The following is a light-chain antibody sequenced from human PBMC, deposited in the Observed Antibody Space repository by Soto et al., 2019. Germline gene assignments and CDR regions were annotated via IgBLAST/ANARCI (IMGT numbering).Light chain of an antibody. CDR1: QNVVTN. CDR2: DTS. Sequence: ETVVTQSPATLSASPGXRATLSCRASQNVVTNVAWYQQKPGQAPRLLIHDTSTRATGVPDRFSGRGDGTEFALTISSLQSEDLAVYYCQQYNEWPLAFGGGTKVDIK. J-gene: IGKJ4*01. V-gene: IGKV3-15*01. CDR3: QQYNEWPLA.